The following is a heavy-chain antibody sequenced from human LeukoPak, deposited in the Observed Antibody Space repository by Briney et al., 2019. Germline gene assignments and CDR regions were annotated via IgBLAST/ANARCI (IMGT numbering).Heavy chain of an antibody. J-gene: IGHJ5*02. Sequence: GASVKVSCKASGYTFTGYYIHWVRQAPGQGLEWMGWINPNSGGTNYAQKFQGRVTMTRDTSISTAYMELSRLRSNDTAVYYCARGFELRYFDWLPPQDKNWFDPWGQGTLVTVSS. CDR2: INPNSGGT. CDR3: ARGFELRYFDWLPPQDKNWFDP. CDR1: GYTFTGYY. D-gene: IGHD3-9*01. V-gene: IGHV1-2*02.